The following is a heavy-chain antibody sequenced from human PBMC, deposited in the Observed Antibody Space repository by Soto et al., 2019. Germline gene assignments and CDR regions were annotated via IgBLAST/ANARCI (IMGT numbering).Heavy chain of an antibody. V-gene: IGHV1-69*06. J-gene: IGHJ4*02. CDR3: ARLIGEGYSGTNALDY. CDR2: IIPLFGSA. Sequence: QVQLVQSGAEVKKPGSSVKVSCKASGGTFNNYAISWVRQAPGQGLKWMGGIIPLFGSANYAQKFEGRATLTADKSTDTAYMEMSSLKSEDTAVYYCARLIGEGYSGTNALDYWGQGTLVTVSS. D-gene: IGHD1-26*01. CDR1: GGTFNNYA.